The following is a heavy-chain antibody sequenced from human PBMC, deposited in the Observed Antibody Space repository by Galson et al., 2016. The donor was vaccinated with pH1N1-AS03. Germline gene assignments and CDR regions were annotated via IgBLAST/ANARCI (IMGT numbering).Heavy chain of an antibody. CDR2: IIPIFGTA. D-gene: IGHD1-26*01. Sequence: SVKVSCKASGGTFNSYAISWVRQAPGQGLEWMGGIIPIFGTANNAQRFQDRVTITADESTRTTYLELNNLRSEDTAVYYCARDGGYSNSSLMGYFDHWGQGTLVSV. V-gene: IGHV1-69*13. CDR3: ARDGGYSNSSLMGYFDH. J-gene: IGHJ4*02. CDR1: GGTFNSYA.